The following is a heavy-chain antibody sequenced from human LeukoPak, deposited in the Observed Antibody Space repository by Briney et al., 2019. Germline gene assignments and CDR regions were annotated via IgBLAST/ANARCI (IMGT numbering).Heavy chain of an antibody. V-gene: IGHV3-11*01. D-gene: IGHD3-9*01. CDR1: GFTFSSYA. J-gene: IGHJ1*01. CDR3: ARDGHCDILTGYFQD. Sequence: GGSLRLSCAASGFTFSSYAMSWIRQAPGKGLEWVSYITNSGTTIYYADSVKGRFTISRDNAKNSLYLQMNSLRAEDTAVYYCARDGHCDILTGYFQDWGQGTLVTVSS. CDR2: ITNSGTTI.